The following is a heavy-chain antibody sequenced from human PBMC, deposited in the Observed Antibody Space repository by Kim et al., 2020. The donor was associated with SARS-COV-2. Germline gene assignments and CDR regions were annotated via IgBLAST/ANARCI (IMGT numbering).Heavy chain of an antibody. J-gene: IGHJ6*02. Sequence: GGRTSYAQKFQGRVTMTRDTSTSTVYMELSSLRSEDTAVYYCAREYGMDVWGQGTTVTVSS. CDR2: GGRT. V-gene: IGHV1-46*01. CDR3: AREYGMDV.